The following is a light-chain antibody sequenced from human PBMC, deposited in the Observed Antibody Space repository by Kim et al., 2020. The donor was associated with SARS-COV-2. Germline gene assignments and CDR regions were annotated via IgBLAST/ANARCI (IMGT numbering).Light chain of an antibody. CDR3: SSYTSSNTLM. V-gene: IGLV2-14*03. J-gene: IGLJ3*02. Sequence: GQSITISCTGSSSDIGGYNYVSWYQQHPGKAPKLMIYDVSNRPSGVSNRFSGSKSGYTASLTISGLQDEDEGDYYCSSYTSSNTLMFGGGTKVTVL. CDR1: SSDIGGYNY. CDR2: DVS.